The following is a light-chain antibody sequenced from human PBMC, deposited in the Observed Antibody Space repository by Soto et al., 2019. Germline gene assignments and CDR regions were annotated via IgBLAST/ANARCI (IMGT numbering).Light chain of an antibody. J-gene: IGKJ1*01. CDR3: QQYNNWPQT. Sequence: EIVMTQSPATLSVSPGERVTLSCRASQSVGSNLAWYQQKPGQAPRLLIYDASTRATGIPARFSGSGSGTEFTLTISSLQSEDFAVYYCQQYNNWPQTFGQGTKVEIK. CDR1: QSVGSN. V-gene: IGKV3-15*01. CDR2: DAS.